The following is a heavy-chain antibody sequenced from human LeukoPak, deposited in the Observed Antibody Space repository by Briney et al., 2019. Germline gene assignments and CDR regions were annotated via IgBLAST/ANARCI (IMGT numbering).Heavy chain of an antibody. V-gene: IGHV1-2*02. J-gene: IGHJ4*02. Sequence: ASVKVSCKASGYTFTGYYIHWVRQAPGQGLEWMGWINPNSGSSKYTQTFQGRVTMTRDTSISTAYMEMSRLTSDDTAVYYCARDNGGGSCYDYWGQGTLVTVSS. CDR1: GYTFTGYY. D-gene: IGHD2-15*01. CDR3: ARDNGGGSCYDY. CDR2: INPNSGSS.